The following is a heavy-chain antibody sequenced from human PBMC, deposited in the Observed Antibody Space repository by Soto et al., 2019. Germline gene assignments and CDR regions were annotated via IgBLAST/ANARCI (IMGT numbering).Heavy chain of an antibody. CDR3: VQTTGWPGFDF. V-gene: IGHV3-53*01. J-gene: IGHJ4*02. CDR2: IYGGGTT. CDR1: GFAVSSKY. Sequence: EVQLVESGGRLIQPGGSLRLSCAASGFAVSSKYMTWVRQAPGKGLEWVSVIYGGGTTYYADSVKGRFTISRDTSKNTLYLQMNSLRAEDTAVYYCVQTTGWPGFDFWGQGTLVIISS. D-gene: IGHD6-19*01.